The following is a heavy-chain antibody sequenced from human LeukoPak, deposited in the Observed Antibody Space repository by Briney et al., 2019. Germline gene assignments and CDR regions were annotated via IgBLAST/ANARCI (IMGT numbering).Heavy chain of an antibody. V-gene: IGHV4-59*01. CDR3: ARGGDGYMYYFDY. CDR1: SGSIISYY. CDR2: IHYSGST. D-gene: IGHD5-24*01. Sequence: SETLSLTCTVSSGSIISYYWNWIRQAPGKGLEWIGYIHYSGSTSYNPSLKSRVTISVDTSKNQFSLKLRSVTAADTAVYYCARGGDGYMYYFDYWGQGTLVTVSS. J-gene: IGHJ4*02.